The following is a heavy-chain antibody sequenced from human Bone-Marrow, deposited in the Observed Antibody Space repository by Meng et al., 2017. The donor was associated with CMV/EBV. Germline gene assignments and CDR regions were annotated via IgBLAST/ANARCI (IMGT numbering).Heavy chain of an antibody. D-gene: IGHD3-3*01. CDR1: GYTFTSYD. Sequence: ASVKVSCKASGYTFTSYDINWVRQATGQGLEWMGWMNPNSGNTGYAQKFQGRVTITRNTSISTAYMELSSLRSEDTAVYYCARGPYYDFWSGYFYYYYYGMDVWGQGTTVTVYS. CDR3: ARGPYYDFWSGYFYYYYYGMDV. CDR2: MNPNSGNT. V-gene: IGHV1-8*03. J-gene: IGHJ6*02.